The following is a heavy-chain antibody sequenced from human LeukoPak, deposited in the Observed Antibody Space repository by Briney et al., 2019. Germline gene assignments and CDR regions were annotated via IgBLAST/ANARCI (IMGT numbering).Heavy chain of an antibody. Sequence: GGSLRLSCAASGFKFSSFSMGWVRQAPGKGLEWLSYITSTSSATYYADSLQGRFTISRDNAKNSLYLQINSLRADDTAVYYCARAIASYGDSAYWGQETLVTVSS. CDR1: GFKFSSFS. V-gene: IGHV3-48*04. D-gene: IGHD5-18*01. J-gene: IGHJ4*02. CDR2: ITSTSSAT. CDR3: ARAIASYGDSAY.